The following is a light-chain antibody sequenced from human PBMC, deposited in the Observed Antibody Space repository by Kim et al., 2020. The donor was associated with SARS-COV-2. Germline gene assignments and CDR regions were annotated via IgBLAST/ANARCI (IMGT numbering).Light chain of an antibody. CDR3: QAWDSSTAVV. V-gene: IGLV3-1*01. Sequence: SYELTQPPSVSVSPGQTASITCSGDKLGDKYACWYQQKPCQSPVLVIYQDSKRPSGIPERFSGSNSGNTATLTISGTQAMDEADYYCQAWDSSTAVVFGGGTQLTVL. CDR2: QDS. CDR1: KLGDKY. J-gene: IGLJ2*01.